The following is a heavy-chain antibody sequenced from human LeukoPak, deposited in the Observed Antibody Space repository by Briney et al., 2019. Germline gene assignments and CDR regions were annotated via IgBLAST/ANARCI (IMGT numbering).Heavy chain of an antibody. V-gene: IGHV1-2*02. CDR2: INPDTGGT. Sequence: ASVKVSCKASGYTFTGYYMHWVRQAPGQGLEWMGWINPDTGGTNNAQKFQGRVTMTRDTSISTAYMELSRLRSDDTAVYYCAREGVVKGTDVWGQGTTVTVSS. J-gene: IGHJ6*02. CDR1: GYTFTGYY. CDR3: AREGVVKGTDV.